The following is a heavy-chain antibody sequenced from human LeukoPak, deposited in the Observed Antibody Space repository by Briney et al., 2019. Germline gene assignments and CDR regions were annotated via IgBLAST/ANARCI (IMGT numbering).Heavy chain of an antibody. CDR1: GFPFYSFW. V-gene: IGHV3-74*01. D-gene: IGHD1-14*01. Sequence: GGSLRLSCAASGFPFYSFWMHWVRHAPEKGLVWVSDMNEYSTTIRYADSVKGRFTISRDNAKSILYLQMNNLRAEDTAMYFCARGGVNPVDHWGQGTLVTVSS. CDR3: ARGGVNPVDH. J-gene: IGHJ4*02. CDR2: MNEYSTTI.